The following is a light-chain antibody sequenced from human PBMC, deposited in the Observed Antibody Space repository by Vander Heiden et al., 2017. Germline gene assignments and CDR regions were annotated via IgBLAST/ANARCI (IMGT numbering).Light chain of an antibody. CDR2: WAS. CDR1: LSVLYSVNNRNY. Sequence: DFVMTQSPDSLAVSLCETATINCKSSLSVLYSVNNRNYLDWYQQKPGQPPTLLIYWASTRESGVPARFSGSGSGTDFTLTISSLQAEDVAVYYCQQYFSTPYTFGQGTKLEIK. J-gene: IGKJ2*01. CDR3: QQYFSTPYT. V-gene: IGKV4-1*01.